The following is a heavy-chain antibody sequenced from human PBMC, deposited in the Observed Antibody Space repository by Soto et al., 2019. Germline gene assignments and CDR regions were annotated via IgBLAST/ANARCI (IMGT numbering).Heavy chain of an antibody. CDR2: MNPNSGNT. CDR3: ARESSAAGTGWFDP. V-gene: IGHV1-8*01. Sequence: QVQLVQSGAEVKKPGASVKVSCKASGYTFTSYDIDWVRQATGQGLEWMGWMNPNSGNTGYAQKFQGRVTMTRNTSISTAYMELSSLRSEDTAVYYCARESSAAGTGWFDPWGQGTLVTVSS. CDR1: GYTFTSYD. D-gene: IGHD6-13*01. J-gene: IGHJ5*02.